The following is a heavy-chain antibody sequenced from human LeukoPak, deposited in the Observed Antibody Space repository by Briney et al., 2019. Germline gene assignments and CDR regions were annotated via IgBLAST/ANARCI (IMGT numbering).Heavy chain of an antibody. Sequence: SETLSLTCTVSGGSISSYYWSWIRQPPGKGLEWIGEINHSGSTNYNPSLKSRVTISVDTSKNQFSLKLSSVTAADTAVYYCASRIYCSSTSCYTGGSDYWGQGTLVTVSS. V-gene: IGHV4-34*01. CDR2: INHSGST. CDR1: GGSISSYY. CDR3: ASRIYCSSTSCYTGGSDY. D-gene: IGHD2-2*02. J-gene: IGHJ4*02.